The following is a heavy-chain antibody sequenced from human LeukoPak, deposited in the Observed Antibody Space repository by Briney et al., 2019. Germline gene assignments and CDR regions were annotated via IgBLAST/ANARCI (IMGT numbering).Heavy chain of an antibody. Sequence: SETLSLTCTVSGASISNYYWSWIRQPAGKGLEWIGRISTSGSTNYNPSLKSRVTISVDTSENQFSLKLSSVTAADTAVYYCARGARYFDWLSRGRFDPWGQGTLVTVSS. D-gene: IGHD3-9*01. CDR1: GASISNYY. J-gene: IGHJ5*02. CDR3: ARGARYFDWLSRGRFDP. V-gene: IGHV4-4*07. CDR2: ISTSGST.